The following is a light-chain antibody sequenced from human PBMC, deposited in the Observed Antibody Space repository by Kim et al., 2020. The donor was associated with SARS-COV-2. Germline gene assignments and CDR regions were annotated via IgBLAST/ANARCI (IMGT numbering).Light chain of an antibody. V-gene: IGLV3-19*01. J-gene: IGLJ2*01. CDR1: SLRRYY. CDR3: KSRDSSGKVV. CDR2: GKN. Sequence: SSELTQDPAVSVALGQTVRITCQGDSLRRYYASWYQQKPGQAPVLVIYGKNNRPSGIPDRFSGSSSGNTASLTITGAQAEDEADYYCKSRDSSGKVVFGGGTQLTVL.